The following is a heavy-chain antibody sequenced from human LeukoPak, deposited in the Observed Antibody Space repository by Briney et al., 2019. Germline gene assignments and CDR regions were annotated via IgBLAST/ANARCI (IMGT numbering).Heavy chain of an antibody. CDR3: ATDPGSSWLLDY. D-gene: IGHD6-13*01. Sequence: ALVKVSCKVSGYTLTELSMHWVRQAPGKGREWMGGFDPEDGETIYAQKFQGRVTMTEDTSTDTAYMELSSLRSEDTAVYYCATDPGSSWLLDYWGQGTLVTVSS. CDR1: GYTLTELS. V-gene: IGHV1-24*01. CDR2: FDPEDGET. J-gene: IGHJ4*02.